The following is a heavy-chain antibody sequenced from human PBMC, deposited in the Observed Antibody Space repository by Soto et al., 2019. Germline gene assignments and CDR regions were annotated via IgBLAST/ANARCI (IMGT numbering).Heavy chain of an antibody. J-gene: IGHJ4*02. D-gene: IGHD3-22*01. CDR2: IYPGDSDT. V-gene: IGHV5-51*01. CDR3: ARHRNQGYYYDSSDYYPIDY. CDR1: GYTFTNYW. Sequence: GESLKISCKGSGYTFTNYWIGWVRQMPGKGLEWMGIIYPGDSDTRYSPSFQGQVTISADKSISTAYLQWSSLKASDTAMYYCARHRNQGYYYDSSDYYPIDYWGQGTLVTVSS.